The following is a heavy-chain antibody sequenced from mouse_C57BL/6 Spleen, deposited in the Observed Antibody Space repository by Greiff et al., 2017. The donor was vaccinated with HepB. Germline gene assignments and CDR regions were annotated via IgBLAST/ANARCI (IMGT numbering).Heavy chain of an antibody. CDR3: ARNSVSSSPFDY. V-gene: IGHV1-50*01. Sequence: QVQLQQPGAELVKPGASVKLSCKASGYTFTSYWMQWVKQRPGQGLEWIGEIDPSDSYTNYNQKFKGKATLTVDTSSSTAYMQLSSLTSEDSAVYYGARNSVSSSPFDYWGQGTTLTVSS. CDR2: IDPSDSYT. D-gene: IGHD2-12*01. CDR1: GYTFTSYW. J-gene: IGHJ2*01.